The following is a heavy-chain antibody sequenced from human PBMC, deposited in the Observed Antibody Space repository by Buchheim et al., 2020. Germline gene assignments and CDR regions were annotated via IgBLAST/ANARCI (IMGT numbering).Heavy chain of an antibody. Sequence: QVQLQESGPGLVKPSGTLSLTCAVSGGSISSSNWWSWVRQPPGKGLEWIGEINHSGSTNYNPSLKSRVTISVDTSKNQFSLKLSSVTAADTAVYYCARGRQLWSRTMGNNYYGIDVWGQGTT. CDR1: GGSISSSNW. V-gene: IGHV4-4*02. CDR3: ARGRQLWSRTMGNNYYGIDV. CDR2: INHSGST. D-gene: IGHD5-18*01. J-gene: IGHJ6*02.